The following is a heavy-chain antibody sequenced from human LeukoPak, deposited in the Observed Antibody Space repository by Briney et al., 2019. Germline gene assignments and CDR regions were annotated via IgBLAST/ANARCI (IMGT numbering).Heavy chain of an antibody. CDR2: IYSGGST. CDR1: GFTFSSNY. Sequence: GGSLRLSCAASGFTFSSNYMSWVRQAPGKGLEWVSVIYSGGSTYYADSVKGRFTISRDNSKNTLYLQMNSLRAEDTAVYYCARDFGQWLALDYWGQGTLVTVSS. D-gene: IGHD6-19*01. CDR3: ARDFGQWLALDY. J-gene: IGHJ4*02. V-gene: IGHV3-53*05.